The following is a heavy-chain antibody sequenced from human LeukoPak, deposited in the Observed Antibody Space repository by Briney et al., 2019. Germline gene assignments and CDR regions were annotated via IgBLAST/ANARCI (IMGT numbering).Heavy chain of an antibody. V-gene: IGHV4-39*01. Sequence: SETLSLTCTVSGGSITISYYYWGWIRQPPGKGLEWLGSIYYSGSTYYNPSLKSRVTISVDTSKNQFSLKLSSVTAADTAVYYCARAFENYYDTSGFDYWGQGTLVTVSS. CDR2: IYYSGST. CDR3: ARAFENYYDTSGFDY. CDR1: GGSITISYYY. D-gene: IGHD3-22*01. J-gene: IGHJ4*02.